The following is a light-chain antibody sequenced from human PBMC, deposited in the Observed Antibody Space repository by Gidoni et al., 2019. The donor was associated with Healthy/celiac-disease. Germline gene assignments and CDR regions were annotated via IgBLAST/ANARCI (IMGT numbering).Light chain of an antibody. J-gene: IGLJ1*01. CDR3: QVWDSSSDHYV. CDR1: NIGSTS. Sequence: SYVLTPPPSVSVAPGQTARIPCRGNNIGSTSAHWYQQKPGPAPVLVVYDDGGRPSGIPERFSGSNSGSTATLTISRVEAGDEADYYCQVWDSSSDHYVFGTGTKVTVL. CDR2: DDG. V-gene: IGLV3-21*02.